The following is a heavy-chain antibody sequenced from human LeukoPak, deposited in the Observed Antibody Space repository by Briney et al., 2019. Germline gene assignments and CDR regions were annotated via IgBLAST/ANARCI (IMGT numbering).Heavy chain of an antibody. J-gene: IGHJ3*01. V-gene: IGHV3-23*01. CDR1: GLTFSSYA. D-gene: IGHD4-17*01. CDR2: ISNSGGSS. CDR3: AKIGAYGDYKYAFDF. Sequence: GGSLRLSCAASGLTFSSYAMSWLRQAPGKGLEWVSSISNSGGSSYYADYVQGQFTISRDNSQNTLYLQINSLGAEDTAIYYCAKIGAYGDYKYAFDFWGQGTVVTVSS.